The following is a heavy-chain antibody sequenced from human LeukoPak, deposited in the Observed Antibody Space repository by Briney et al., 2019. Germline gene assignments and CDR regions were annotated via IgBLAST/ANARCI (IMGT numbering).Heavy chain of an antibody. J-gene: IGHJ4*02. Sequence: GGSLRLSCAASGFTLINFEMTWVRQAPGKGLEWVSYISSSGITIYNADSVTGRFTISRDNAKDSMYLLMNSLRAEDTAVYYCARLSRKFSGSLDYWGQGTLVTVSS. D-gene: IGHD6-13*01. CDR3: ARLSRKFSGSLDY. V-gene: IGHV3-48*03. CDR2: ISSSGITI. CDR1: GFTLINFE.